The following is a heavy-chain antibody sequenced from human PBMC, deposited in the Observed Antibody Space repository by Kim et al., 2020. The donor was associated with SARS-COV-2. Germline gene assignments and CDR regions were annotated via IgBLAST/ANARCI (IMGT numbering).Heavy chain of an antibody. D-gene: IGHD6-19*01. Sequence: SETLSLTCAVYGGSFSGYYWSWIRQPPGKGLEWIGEINHSGSTNYNPSLKSRVTISVDTSKNQFSLKLSSVTAADTAVYYCARGGGSSGWYGYNWFDPWG. J-gene: IGHJ5*02. CDR1: GGSFSGYY. V-gene: IGHV4-34*01. CDR3: ARGGGSSGWYGYNWFDP. CDR2: INHSGST.